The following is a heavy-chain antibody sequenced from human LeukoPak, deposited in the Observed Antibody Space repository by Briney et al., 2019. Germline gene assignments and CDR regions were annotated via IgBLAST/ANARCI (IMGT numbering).Heavy chain of an antibody. J-gene: IGHJ4*02. CDR2: IKSKTDGGTT. CDR1: GFTFSNAW. Sequence: PGGSLRLSCAASGFTFSNAWMSWVRQAPGKGLEWVGRIKSKTDGGTTDYAAPVKGRFTISRDDSKNTLYLQMNSLKTEDTAVHYCTTEWIQLLTYYFDYWGQGTLVTVSS. D-gene: IGHD5-18*01. CDR3: TTEWIQLLTYYFDY. V-gene: IGHV3-15*01.